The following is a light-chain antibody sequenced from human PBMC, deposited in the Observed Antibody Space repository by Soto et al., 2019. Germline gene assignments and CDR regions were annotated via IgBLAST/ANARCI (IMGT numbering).Light chain of an antibody. CDR3: QQYNSYSYT. J-gene: IGKJ2*01. V-gene: IGKV1-5*01. Sequence: DIQMTQSPSTLSASVGDRVTITCRASQRIRRLLAWYQQKPRKAPKPLIYDASSLEIGVPTTFRGSRSGKEFKLTISSLQTDDFATYYCQQYNSYSYTFGKGTKLEIK. CDR2: DAS. CDR1: QRIRRL.